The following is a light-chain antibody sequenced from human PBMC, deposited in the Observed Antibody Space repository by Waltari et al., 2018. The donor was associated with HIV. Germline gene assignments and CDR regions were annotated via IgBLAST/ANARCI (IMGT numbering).Light chain of an antibody. CDR3: QSYDNSLGVV. J-gene: IGLJ2*01. CDR2: GST. Sequence: QSVLTQPPSVSGAPGQRVTISCTGGSSHIGAPYDVHWYQQFPGTAPTLLIYGSTNRPSGVPDRFSGSKSGTSASLAITGRQAEDEADYYCQSYDNSLGVVFGGGTKLTVL. CDR1: SSHIGAPYD. V-gene: IGLV1-40*01.